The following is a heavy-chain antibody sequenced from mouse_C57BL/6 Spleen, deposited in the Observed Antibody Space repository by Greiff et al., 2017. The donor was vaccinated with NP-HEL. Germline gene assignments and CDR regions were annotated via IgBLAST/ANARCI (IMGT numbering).Heavy chain of an antibody. V-gene: IGHV1-22*01. CDR1: GYTFTDYN. J-gene: IGHJ3*01. CDR3: ARASYYSNYAGFAY. Sequence: VQLKQSGPELVKPGASVKMSCKASGYTFTDYNMHWVKQSHGKSLEWIGYINPNNGGTSYNQKFKGKATLTVNKSSSTAYMELRSLTSEDSAVYYCARASYYSNYAGFAYWGQGTLVTVSA. CDR2: INPNNGGT. D-gene: IGHD2-5*01.